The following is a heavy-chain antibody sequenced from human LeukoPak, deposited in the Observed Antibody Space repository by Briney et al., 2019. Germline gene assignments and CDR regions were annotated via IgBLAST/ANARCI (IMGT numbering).Heavy chain of an antibody. Sequence: GGSLRLSCAASGFTFSNHWMHWVRQAPGKGLMWVSRINRDGSRTDYADSVKGRFTISRDDAKNTLYLQVNSLRAEDTAVYFCARGGSDTAMAHDYWGQGTLVTISS. V-gene: IGHV3-74*01. J-gene: IGHJ4*02. CDR3: ARGGSDTAMAHDY. CDR2: INRDGSRT. CDR1: GFTFSNHW. D-gene: IGHD5-18*01.